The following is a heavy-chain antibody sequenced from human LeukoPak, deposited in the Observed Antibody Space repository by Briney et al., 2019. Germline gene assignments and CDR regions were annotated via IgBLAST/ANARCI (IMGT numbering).Heavy chain of an antibody. D-gene: IGHD2-15*01. V-gene: IGHV3-23*01. CDR1: GFTFSSYA. CDR3: AKALGVAYYYYYYYMDV. Sequence: GGSLRLSCAASGFTFSSYAMSWVRQAPGKGLEWVSAISGSGGSTYYADSVKGRFTISRDNSKNTLYLQMNSLRAEDTAVYYCAKALGVAYYYYYYYMDVWGKGTTVTVSS. J-gene: IGHJ6*03. CDR2: ISGSGGST.